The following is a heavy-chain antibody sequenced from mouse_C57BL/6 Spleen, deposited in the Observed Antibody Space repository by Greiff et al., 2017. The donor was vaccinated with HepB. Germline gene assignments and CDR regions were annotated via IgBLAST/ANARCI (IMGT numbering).Heavy chain of an antibody. CDR3: ARDRIYYGSTYFDY. Sequence: DVKLQESGPGLVKPSQSLSLTCSVTGYSITSGYYWNWIRQFPGNKLEWMGYISYDGSNNYNPSLKNRISITRDTSKNQFFLKLNSVTTEDTATYYCARDRIYYGSTYFDYWGQGTTLTVSS. CDR1: GYSITSGYY. D-gene: IGHD1-1*01. CDR2: ISYDGSN. J-gene: IGHJ2*01. V-gene: IGHV3-6*01.